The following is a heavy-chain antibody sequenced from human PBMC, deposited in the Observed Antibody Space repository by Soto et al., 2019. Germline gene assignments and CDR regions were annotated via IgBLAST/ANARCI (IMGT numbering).Heavy chain of an antibody. CDR2: ISGSGDNT. Sequence: EVQLLESGGGLVQPGGSLRLSCAASGFTFSSYALRWVRQAPGKGLEWVSGISGSGDNTYHADSVKGRFTISRDNSKNTLYLQKNILRADDTDVCYCAKVLGCRNYYHYGMDVWGQGTTVTGSS. D-gene: IGHD2-15*01. V-gene: IGHV3-23*01. CDR1: GFTFSSYA. CDR3: AKVLGCRNYYHYGMDV. J-gene: IGHJ6*02.